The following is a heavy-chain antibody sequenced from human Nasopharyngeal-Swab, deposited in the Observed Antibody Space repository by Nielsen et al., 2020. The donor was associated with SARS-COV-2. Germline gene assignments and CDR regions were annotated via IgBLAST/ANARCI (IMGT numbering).Heavy chain of an antibody. V-gene: IGHV4-4*02. J-gene: IGHJ4*02. Sequence: WIRQPPGKGLEWIGEIYHSGSTNYNPSLKSRVTISVDKSKNQFSLKLSSVTAADTAVYYCARLFPVDLGIAAAGSRFDYWGQGTLVTVSS. D-gene: IGHD6-13*01. CDR3: ARLFPVDLGIAAAGSRFDY. CDR2: IYHSGST.